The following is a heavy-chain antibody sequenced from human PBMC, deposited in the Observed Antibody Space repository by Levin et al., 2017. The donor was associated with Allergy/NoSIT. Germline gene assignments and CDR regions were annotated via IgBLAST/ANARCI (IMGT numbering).Heavy chain of an antibody. J-gene: IGHJ5*02. D-gene: IGHD4-17*01. CDR1: GFTFSSYA. V-gene: IGHV3-30-3*01. CDR2: ISYDGSNK. Sequence: GGSLRLSCAASGFTFSSYAMHWVRQAPGKGLEWVAVISYDGSNKYYADSVKGRFTISRDNSKNTLYLQMNSLRAEDTAVYYCARDAREYGDLDDGGWFDPWGQGTLVTVSS. CDR3: ARDAREYGDLDDGGWFDP.